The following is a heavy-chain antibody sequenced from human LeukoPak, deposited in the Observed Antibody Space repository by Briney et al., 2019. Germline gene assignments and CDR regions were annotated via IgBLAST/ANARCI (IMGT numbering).Heavy chain of an antibody. D-gene: IGHD2-2*01. CDR2: ISSSRSYI. V-gene: IGHV3-21*01. Sequence: GGSLRLSCAASGSTFSSYSMNWVRQAPGKGLEWVSSISSSRSYINYADSVKGRFTISRDNAKNSLYLQMNSLRAEDTAVYYCARVRDVSAASTYYFDYWGQGTLVTVSS. CDR3: ARVRDVSAASTYYFDY. J-gene: IGHJ4*02. CDR1: GSTFSSYS.